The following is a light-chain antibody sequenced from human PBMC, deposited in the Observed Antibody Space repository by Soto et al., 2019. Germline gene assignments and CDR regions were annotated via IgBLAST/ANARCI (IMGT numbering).Light chain of an antibody. J-gene: IGKJ2*01. CDR1: QNIINY. CDR2: AAS. CDR3: QQSYNTPLT. Sequence: DIPLNQSPSSLSASVGDRVSITCRANQNIINYLNWYQQKPGRAPNLLISAASNLQGGVPSRFSGSGSGTDFTLTISSLQPEDFATYYCQQSYNTPLTFGQGTKLDIK. V-gene: IGKV1-39*01.